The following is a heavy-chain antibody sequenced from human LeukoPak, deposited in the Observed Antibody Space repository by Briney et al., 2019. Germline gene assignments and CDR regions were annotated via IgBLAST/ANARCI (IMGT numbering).Heavy chain of an antibody. Sequence: SETLSLTCAVYGGSFSGCYWSWIRQPPGKGLEWIGEINHSGSTNYNPSLKSRVTISVDTSKNQFSLKLSSVTAADTAVYYCARGRRGYSYGRPLDYWGQGTLVTVSS. CDR3: ARGRRGYSYGRPLDY. J-gene: IGHJ4*02. CDR1: GGSFSGCY. CDR2: INHSGST. V-gene: IGHV4-34*01. D-gene: IGHD5-18*01.